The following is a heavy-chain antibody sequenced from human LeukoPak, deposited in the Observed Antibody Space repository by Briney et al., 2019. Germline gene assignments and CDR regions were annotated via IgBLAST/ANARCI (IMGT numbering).Heavy chain of an antibody. Sequence: SEPLSLPCTVPGGSISSYYWSWIRQPPGKGLEWIGYIYYSGSTNYNPSLKSRVTISVDTSKNQFSLKLSSVTAADTAVYYCARDRADSDTVFDYWGQGTLVTVSS. CDR3: ARDRADSDTVFDY. V-gene: IGHV4-59*01. J-gene: IGHJ4*02. CDR2: IYYSGST. D-gene: IGHD2-8*02. CDR1: GGSISSYY.